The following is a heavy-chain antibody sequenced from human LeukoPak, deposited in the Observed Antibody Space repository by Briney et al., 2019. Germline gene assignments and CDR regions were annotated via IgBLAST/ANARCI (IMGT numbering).Heavy chain of an antibody. V-gene: IGHV3-30-3*01. CDR3: AMKSVFYGSGTAAFDI. Sequence: GGSLRLSCAASGFTVSSNYMSWVRQAPGKGLELVAVISYDGSNKYYADSVKGRFTISRDNSKNTLYLQMNSLRAEDTAVYYCAMKSVFYGSGTAAFDIWGQGTMVTVSS. CDR1: GFTVSSNY. CDR2: ISYDGSNK. D-gene: IGHD3-10*01. J-gene: IGHJ3*02.